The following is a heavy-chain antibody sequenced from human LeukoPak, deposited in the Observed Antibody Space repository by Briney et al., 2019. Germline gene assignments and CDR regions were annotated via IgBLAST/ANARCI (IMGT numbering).Heavy chain of an antibody. J-gene: IGHJ6*03. Sequence: SETLSLTCTVSGGSISSGSYYWSWIRQPAGKGLEWIGRIYTSGSTNYNPSLKSRVTISVDTSKNQFSLKLSSVTAADTAVYYCARGYSYGYFYYYYMDVWGKGTTVTISS. V-gene: IGHV4-61*02. D-gene: IGHD5-18*01. CDR3: ARGYSYGYFYYYYMDV. CDR2: IYTSGST. CDR1: GGSISSGSYY.